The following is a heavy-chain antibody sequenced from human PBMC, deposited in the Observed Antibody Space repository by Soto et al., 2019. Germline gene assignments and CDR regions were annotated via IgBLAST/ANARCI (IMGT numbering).Heavy chain of an antibody. Sequence: GSLRLSCAASGFTFSSYAMSWVRQAPGKGLEWVSAISGSGGSTYYADSVKGRFTISRDNSKNTLYLQMNSLRAEDTAVYYCAKGGVPAYYYYMDVWGKGTTVTVSS. V-gene: IGHV3-23*01. J-gene: IGHJ6*03. D-gene: IGHD2-2*01. CDR1: GFTFSSYA. CDR2: ISGSGGST. CDR3: AKGGVPAYYYYMDV.